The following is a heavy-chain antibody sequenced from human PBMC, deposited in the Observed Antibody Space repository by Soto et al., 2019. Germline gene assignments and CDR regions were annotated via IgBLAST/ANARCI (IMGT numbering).Heavy chain of an antibody. J-gene: IGHJ6*02. CDR3: ARDQERAYCYAYEGPDDGMDV. CDR1: GFTFSDYY. CDR2: ISSSGSTI. V-gene: IGHV3-11*01. Sequence: PGGSLRLSCAASGFTFSDYYMSWIRQAPGKGLEWVSYISSSGSTIYYADSVKGRFTISRDNAKNSLYLQMNSLRAEDTAVYYCARDQERAYCYAYEGPDDGMDVWGQGTTVTVSS. D-gene: IGHD2-2*01.